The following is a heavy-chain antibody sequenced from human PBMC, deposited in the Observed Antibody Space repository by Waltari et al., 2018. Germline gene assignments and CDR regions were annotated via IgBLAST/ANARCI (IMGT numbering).Heavy chain of an antibody. CDR1: GGTFSSYG. Sequence: QVQVVQSGAEVKKPGSSVKVSCKASGGTFSSYGVSWVRQAPGQGREWMARIIPVIGEIKYAQNFQGRVTITADKSTRASYMELSSLRSDDTAVYYCAREIYGHQGHYGMDVWGQGTTVTVSS. V-gene: IGHV1-69*09. J-gene: IGHJ6*02. CDR3: AREIYGHQGHYGMDV. CDR2: IIPVIGEI. D-gene: IGHD4-17*01.